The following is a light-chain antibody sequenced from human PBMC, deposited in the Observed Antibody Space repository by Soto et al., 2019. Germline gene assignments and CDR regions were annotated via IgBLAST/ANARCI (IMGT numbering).Light chain of an antibody. CDR3: HQYNSWPPGT. CDR2: DAS. J-gene: IGKJ2*01. V-gene: IGKV3-15*01. CDR1: HSVSSH. Sequence: IVMTHSPATPSVYPGEGASVSCRASHSVSSHLAWYQHKPGQAPRLLISDASTRATGIPARFSGSGSGTEFTLTISSLQSEDFALYYCHQYNSWPPGTFGQGTKVDI.